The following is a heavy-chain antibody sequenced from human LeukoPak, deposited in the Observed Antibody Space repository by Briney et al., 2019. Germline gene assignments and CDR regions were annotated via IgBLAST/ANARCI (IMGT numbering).Heavy chain of an antibody. D-gene: IGHD2-2*01. Sequence: ASVKVSCKASGYTFTAYYIHWLRQAPGQGLEWMGWVNPNNGDTSYAQKFQGRVTMTRDTSISTAYMELSSLRSDDTAVYFCARKIVPAGNGCFDPWGQGTLVTVSS. CDR2: VNPNNGDT. V-gene: IGHV1-2*02. CDR1: GYTFTAYY. J-gene: IGHJ5*02. CDR3: ARKIVPAGNGCFDP.